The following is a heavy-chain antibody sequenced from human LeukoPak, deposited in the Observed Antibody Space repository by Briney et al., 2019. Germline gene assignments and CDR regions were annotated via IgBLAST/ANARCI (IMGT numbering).Heavy chain of an antibody. CDR1: GFTFSDYY. V-gene: IGHV3-11*03. CDR3: ARGPLRNGMDV. CDR2: ISSSRGNT. Sequence: PGGSLRLSCAASGFTFSDYYMSWIRQAPGKGLEWVSYISSSRGNTNYADSVKGRFTISRDNAKNSLNLQMNSLRAEDTAVYYCARGPLRNGMDVWGQGTTVTVSS. J-gene: IGHJ6*02.